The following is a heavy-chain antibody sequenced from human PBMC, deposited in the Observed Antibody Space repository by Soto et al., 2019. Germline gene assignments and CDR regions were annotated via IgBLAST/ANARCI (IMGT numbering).Heavy chain of an antibody. D-gene: IGHD4-17*01. CDR3: ARAGGTTVTGLWHFDS. Sequence: GGSLRLSCEASGFAFNTYSMHWVRQPPGKGLEWLAAIWYDGTQKYYADSVKGRFIISRDNSKKTLYLEMNSLRAEDTAVYYCARAGGTTVTGLWHFDSWGQGTLVTVSS. J-gene: IGHJ4*02. CDR2: IWYDGTQK. CDR1: GFAFNTYS. V-gene: IGHV3-33*01.